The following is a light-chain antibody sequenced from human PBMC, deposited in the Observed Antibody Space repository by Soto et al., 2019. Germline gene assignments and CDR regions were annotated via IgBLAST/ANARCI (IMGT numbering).Light chain of an antibody. CDR3: AAWDDSLNGSYV. CDR2: SNN. CDR1: SSNIGSNT. V-gene: IGLV1-44*01. J-gene: IGLJ1*01. Sequence: QSVLTQPPSAYGTPGQRVTISCSGSSSNIGSNTVNWYQQLPGTAPKLLIYSNNQRPSGVPDRFSGSKSGTSASLAISGLQSEDAADYYCAAWDDSLNGSYVFGTGTKLTVL.